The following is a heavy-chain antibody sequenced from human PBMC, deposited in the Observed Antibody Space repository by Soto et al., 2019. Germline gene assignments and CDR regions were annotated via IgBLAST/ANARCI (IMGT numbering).Heavy chain of an antibody. V-gene: IGHV3-15*05. CDR3: TTTTRKGKWQLAP. Sequence: WIRQPPGKGLEWIGRIKSKTDGATTDYAGPVKGRFTISRDDSKKTLFVQMNGLKTEDTAVYYCTTTTRKGKWQLAPWVQAPLVTVS. CDR2: IKSKTDGATT. D-gene: IGHD1-26*01. J-gene: IGHJ5*02.